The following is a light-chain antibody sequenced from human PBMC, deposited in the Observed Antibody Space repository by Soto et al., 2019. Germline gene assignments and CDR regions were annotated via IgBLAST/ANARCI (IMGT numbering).Light chain of an antibody. V-gene: IGLV2-23*01. J-gene: IGLJ2*01. Sequence: QSALTQPASVSGSPGQSITTSCTGTSSDVGSYNLVSWYQQHPGKAPKLMIYEGSKPPSGVSNRFSGSKSGNTASLTISGLQAEDEADYYCCSYAGSSTSVVFGGGTKLTVL. CDR3: CSYAGSSTSVV. CDR1: SSDVGSYNL. CDR2: EGS.